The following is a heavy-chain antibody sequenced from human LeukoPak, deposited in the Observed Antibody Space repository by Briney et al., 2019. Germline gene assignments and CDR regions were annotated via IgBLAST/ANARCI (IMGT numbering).Heavy chain of an antibody. CDR3: ARGGNRFGGFYFDY. CDR2: IIDSGDIT. D-gene: IGHD3-10*01. V-gene: IGHV3-23*01. Sequence: GGSLRLSCEASGFTFSSYAMSWVRQAPGKGLEWVSGIIDSGDITYYANSVKGRFTISRDNSKNTLYLQMNSLRAEDTAIYYCARGGNRFGGFYFDYWGQGIQVIVSS. J-gene: IGHJ4*02. CDR1: GFTFSSYA.